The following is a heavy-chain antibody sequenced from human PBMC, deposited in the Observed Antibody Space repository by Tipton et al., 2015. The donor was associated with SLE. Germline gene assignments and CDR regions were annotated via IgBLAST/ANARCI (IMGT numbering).Heavy chain of an antibody. Sequence: TLSLTCAVYGGSFSGYSWRWFRQPPGKGLEWIGQTNPSGNTNYNPSLKSRVTISVDTSNNQLSLKLTSVTAADTAVYYCARGAKERITLVRVRPYYFDYWGQGSLVTVSS. D-gene: IGHD3-10*01. CDR1: GGSFSGYS. J-gene: IGHJ4*01. CDR2: TNPSGNT. V-gene: IGHV4-34*01. CDR3: ARGAKERITLVRVRPYYFDY.